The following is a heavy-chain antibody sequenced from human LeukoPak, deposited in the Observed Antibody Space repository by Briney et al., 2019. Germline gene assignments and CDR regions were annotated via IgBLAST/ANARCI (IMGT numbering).Heavy chain of an antibody. Sequence: ASVKVSCKASEYTFTSYYIHWVRQAPGQGLEWMGIINPSGGSTSYAQKFQGRVTMTRDMSTSTVYMELSSLRSEDTAVYYCAREDIVVVVAATPSHPLDYWGQGTLVTVSS. CDR3: AREDIVVVVAATPSHPLDY. CDR2: INPSGGST. V-gene: IGHV1-46*01. J-gene: IGHJ4*02. CDR1: EYTFTSYY. D-gene: IGHD2-15*01.